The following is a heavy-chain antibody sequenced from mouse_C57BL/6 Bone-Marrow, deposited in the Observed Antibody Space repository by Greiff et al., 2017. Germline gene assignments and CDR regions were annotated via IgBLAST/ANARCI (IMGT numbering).Heavy chain of an antibody. CDR2: MHPNGGSP. Sequence: VQLQQPGAELVKPGASVKLSCKASGYTFTNYWMHWVKQRPGQGLEWIGMMHPNGGSPDYNEKFKSEATLSVDKSSRTAYRELSSLTSEDSAVYYSARSYSYDDYAMDYWGQKTSVTVSS. CDR1: GYTFTNYW. D-gene: IGHD2-12*01. J-gene: IGHJ4*01. V-gene: IGHV1-64*01. CDR3: ARSYSYDDYAMDY.